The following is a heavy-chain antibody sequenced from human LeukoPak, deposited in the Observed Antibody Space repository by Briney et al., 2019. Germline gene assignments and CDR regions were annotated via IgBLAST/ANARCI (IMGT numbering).Heavy chain of an antibody. Sequence: GRSLRLSCAASGFNFSSYGMHWVRQAPGKGLEWMAVISYDGTNKYYADSVKGRSTISRDNSKDTLFLQMNSLRVEDTAVFYCAVGDGPGLWGQGTLVTVSS. J-gene: IGHJ4*02. CDR1: GFNFSSYG. CDR3: AVGDGPGL. D-gene: IGHD3-10*01. CDR2: ISYDGTNK. V-gene: IGHV3-30*03.